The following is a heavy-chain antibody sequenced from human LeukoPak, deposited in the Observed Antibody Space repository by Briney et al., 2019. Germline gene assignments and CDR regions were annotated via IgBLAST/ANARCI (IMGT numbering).Heavy chain of an antibody. D-gene: IGHD2-2*01. V-gene: IGHV3-53*01. CDR2: IYSGGST. CDR1: GFPFANTW. CDR3: ARDSKHQLLWPFYYYYGMDV. Sequence: PGGSLRLSCAASGFPFANTWMHWVRQAPGKGLEWVSVIYSGGSTYYADSVKGRFTISRDNSKNTLYLQMNSLRAEDTAVYYCARDSKHQLLWPFYYYYGMDVWGQGTTVTVSS. J-gene: IGHJ6*02.